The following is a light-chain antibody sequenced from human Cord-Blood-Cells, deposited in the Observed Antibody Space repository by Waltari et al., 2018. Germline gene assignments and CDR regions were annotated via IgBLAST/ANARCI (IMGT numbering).Light chain of an antibody. Sequence: QSALTQPASVSGSPGQSIPISCTGTSSDVCGYNYVSWYQQHPGKAPKLMIYDVSNRPAGVSNRFSGSKSGNTASLTISRLQAEDEADYYCSSYTSSSTYVFGTGTKVTVL. CDR2: DVS. V-gene: IGLV2-14*01. CDR3: SSYTSSSTYV. J-gene: IGLJ1*01. CDR1: SSDVCGYNY.